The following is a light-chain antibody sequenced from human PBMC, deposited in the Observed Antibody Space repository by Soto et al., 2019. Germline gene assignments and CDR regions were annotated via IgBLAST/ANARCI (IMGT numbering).Light chain of an antibody. CDR1: QSVAGN. CDR2: GAS. Sequence: EIVMTQSPATVSVSQVERATLSCRASQSVAGNLAWYQQNTGQAPRLLIYGASTRASGIPTRISGGGSGTEFNLNISSLQSVDVAIYYCQKYNKWPLTLGGGTKVEIK. V-gene: IGKV3-15*01. CDR3: QKYNKWPLT. J-gene: IGKJ4*01.